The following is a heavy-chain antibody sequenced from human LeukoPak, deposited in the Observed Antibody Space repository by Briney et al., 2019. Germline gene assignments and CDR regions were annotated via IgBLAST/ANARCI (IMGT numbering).Heavy chain of an antibody. CDR3: ARVGKGSGQQLGGVYYYYYYMDV. V-gene: IGHV4-59*12. CDR2: IYYRGST. CDR1: GGSINNYY. J-gene: IGHJ6*03. Sequence: SETLSLICTVSGGSINNYYWSWIRQPPGKGLEWIGYIYYRGSTNYNPSHKSRVTISVDTSKSQFSLKLSSVAAADTAVYYCARVGKGSGQQLGGVYYYYYYMDVWGKGTTVTISS. D-gene: IGHD6-13*01.